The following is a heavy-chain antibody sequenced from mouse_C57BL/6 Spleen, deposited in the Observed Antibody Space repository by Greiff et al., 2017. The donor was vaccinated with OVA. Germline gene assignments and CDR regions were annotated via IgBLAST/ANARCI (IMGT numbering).Heavy chain of an antibody. D-gene: IGHD4-1*01. CDR3: ARELGRSAMDY. CDR2: INPNNGGT. Sequence: EVQLQQSGPELVKPGASVKISCKASGYTFTDYNLNWVKQSHGKSLEWIGDINPNNGGTSYNQKFKGKATLTVDKSSSTAYMELRSLTSEDSAVYYCARELGRSAMDYWGQGASVTVSS. CDR1: GYTFTDYN. J-gene: IGHJ4*01. V-gene: IGHV1-26*01.